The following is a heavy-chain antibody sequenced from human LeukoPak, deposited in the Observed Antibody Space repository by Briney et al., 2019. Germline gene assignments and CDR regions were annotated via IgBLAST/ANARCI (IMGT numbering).Heavy chain of an antibody. CDR2: IYSGGST. Sequence: GGSLRLSCAASGFTVSSNYMSWVRQAPGKGLEWVSVIYSGGSTYYADSVKGRFTISRDNSKNTLYLQMNSLRAEDTAVYYCARDRGGSYYEAFDYWGQGTLVTVSS. J-gene: IGHJ4*02. D-gene: IGHD1-26*01. CDR3: ARDRGGSYYEAFDY. V-gene: IGHV3-66*01. CDR1: GFTVSSNY.